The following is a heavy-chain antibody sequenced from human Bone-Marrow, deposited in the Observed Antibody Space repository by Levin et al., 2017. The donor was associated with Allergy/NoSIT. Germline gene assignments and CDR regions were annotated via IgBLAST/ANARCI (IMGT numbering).Heavy chain of an antibody. D-gene: IGHD4-11*01. CDR1: GYTFTSSD. CDR3: ARGTKQSRYFDY. CDR2: MNPNSGNT. V-gene: IGHV1-8*01. J-gene: IGHJ4*02. Sequence: ASVKVSCKTSGYTFTSSDINWVRQATGQGLEWMGWMNPNSGNTGYIQNFQGRVTMTRNTSISTAYMELSSLRSEDTAVYYCARGTKQSRYFDYWGQGTVVIVS.